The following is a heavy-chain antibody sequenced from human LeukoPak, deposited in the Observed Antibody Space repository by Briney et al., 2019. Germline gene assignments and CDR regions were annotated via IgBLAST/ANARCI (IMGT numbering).Heavy chain of an antibody. CDR3: ARVRGYMDV. J-gene: IGHJ6*03. V-gene: IGHV3-48*03. CDR2: ISSSGSTI. CDR1: GFTFSSYE. Sequence: WGSLRLSCAASGFTFSSYEMNWVRQAPGKGLEWVSYISSSGSTIYYADSVKGRFTISRDNAKNSLYLQMNSLRAEDTAVYYCARVRGYMDVWGKGTTVTVSS. D-gene: IGHD3-10*01.